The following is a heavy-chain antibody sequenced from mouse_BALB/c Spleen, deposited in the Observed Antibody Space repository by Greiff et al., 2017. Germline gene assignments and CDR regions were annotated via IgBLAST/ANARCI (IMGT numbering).Heavy chain of an antibody. CDR2: IYPGDGDT. V-gene: IGHV1-80*01. Sequence: QVQLQQSGAELVRPGSSVKISCKASGYAFSSYWMNWVKQRPGQGLEWIGQIYPGDGDTNYNGKFKGKATLTADKSSSTAYMQLSSLTSEDSAVYFCARSSGFQLDYWGQGTTLTVSS. CDR1: GYAFSSYW. J-gene: IGHJ2*01. CDR3: ARSSGFQLDY. D-gene: IGHD3-1*01.